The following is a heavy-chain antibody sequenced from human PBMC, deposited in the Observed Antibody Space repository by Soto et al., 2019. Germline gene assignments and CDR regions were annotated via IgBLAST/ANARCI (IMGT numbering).Heavy chain of an antibody. V-gene: IGHV4-31*03. J-gene: IGHJ5*02. Sequence: SETLSLTCTVSGGSISSGGYYWSWIRQHPGKGLEWIGYIYYSGSTYYNPSLKSRVTISVDTSKNQFSLKLSSVTAADTAVYYCARGITMVRGVGYAGGLLNWFDPWGQGTLVTVSS. CDR1: GGSISSGGYY. D-gene: IGHD3-10*01. CDR3: ARGITMVRGVGYAGGLLNWFDP. CDR2: IYYSGST.